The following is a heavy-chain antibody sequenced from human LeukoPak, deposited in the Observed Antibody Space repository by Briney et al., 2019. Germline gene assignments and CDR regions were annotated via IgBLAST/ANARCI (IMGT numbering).Heavy chain of an antibody. CDR3: AHRQMVRGVPCEFDP. CDR1: GFSLSTSGVG. D-gene: IGHD3-10*01. J-gene: IGHJ5*02. V-gene: IGHV2-5*02. Sequence: ESGPALVKPTQTLTLTCTFSGFSLSTSGVGVGWIRQPPGKALEWLALIYRDDDKRYSPSLKSRLTITKDTSKNQVVLTMTNMDPVDTATYYCAHRQMVRGVPCEFDPWGQGTLVTVSS. CDR2: IYRDDDK.